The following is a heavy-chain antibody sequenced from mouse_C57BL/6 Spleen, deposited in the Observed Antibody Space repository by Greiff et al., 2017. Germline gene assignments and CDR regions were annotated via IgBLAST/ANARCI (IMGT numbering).Heavy chain of an antibody. Sequence: QVQLQQSGAELVKPGASVKISCKASGYAFSSYWMNWVKQRPGKGLEWIGQIYPGDGDTNYNGKFKGKATLTADKSSSTAYMQLSSLTSEESAVYFCARRGNYDYAMDYWGQGTSVTVSS. V-gene: IGHV1-80*01. CDR3: ARRGNYDYAMDY. J-gene: IGHJ4*01. CDR1: GYAFSSYW. CDR2: IYPGDGDT. D-gene: IGHD2-1*01.